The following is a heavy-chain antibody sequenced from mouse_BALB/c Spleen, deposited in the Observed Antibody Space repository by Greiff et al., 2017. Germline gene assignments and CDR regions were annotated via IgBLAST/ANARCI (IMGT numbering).Heavy chain of an antibody. Sequence: EVKLVESGPGLVKPSQSLSLTCSVTGYSITSGYYWNWIRQFPGNKLEWMGYISYDGSNNYNPSLKNRISITRDTSKNQFFLKLNSVTTEDTATYYCARDQLRGAMDYWGQGTSVTVSS. V-gene: IGHV3-6*02. J-gene: IGHJ4*01. CDR2: ISYDGSN. CDR1: GYSITSGYY. CDR3: ARDQLRGAMDY. D-gene: IGHD1-1*01.